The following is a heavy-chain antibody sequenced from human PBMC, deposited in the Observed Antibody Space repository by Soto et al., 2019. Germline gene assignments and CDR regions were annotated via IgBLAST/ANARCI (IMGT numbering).Heavy chain of an antibody. CDR1: GGSISSYY. Sequence: QVQLQESGPGLVKPSETLSLTCTVSGGSISSYYWSWIRQPPGKGLEWIGYIYYSGSTNYNPSLRCRVTISVDTSKNQFSLKLSSVTAADTAVYYCARLWFYGDYGGSDWFDPWGQGTLVTVSS. CDR2: IYYSGST. J-gene: IGHJ5*02. V-gene: IGHV4-59*08. D-gene: IGHD4-17*01. CDR3: ARLWFYGDYGGSDWFDP.